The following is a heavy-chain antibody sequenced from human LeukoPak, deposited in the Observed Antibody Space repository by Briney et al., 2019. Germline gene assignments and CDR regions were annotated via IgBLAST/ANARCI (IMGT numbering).Heavy chain of an antibody. Sequence: GGSLRLSCAATGFTFNTNWMTWVRQAPGKGLEWVADIKENEKEKFYADSVKGRFTISRDNAKNSLYLEMKNLRVEDTGLYYCATDGVAFNFWGQGTLVTVSS. V-gene: IGHV3-7*01. CDR3: ATDGVAFNF. D-gene: IGHD2-8*01. J-gene: IGHJ4*02. CDR1: GFTFNTNW. CDR2: IKENEKEK.